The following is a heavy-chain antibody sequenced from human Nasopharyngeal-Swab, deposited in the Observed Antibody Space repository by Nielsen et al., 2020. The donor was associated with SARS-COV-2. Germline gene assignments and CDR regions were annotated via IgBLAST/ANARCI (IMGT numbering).Heavy chain of an antibody. J-gene: IGHJ6*02. V-gene: IGHV4-38-2*01. CDR2: IHNSGTP. Sequence: WIRQPPGKGLEWIGSIHNSGTPYYIPSLKSRVTISVDTSKNQFSLKMRSVTAADTAVYYCASGPFGPGDSYCYYGLDVWGQGTTVTVSS. CDR3: ASGPFGPGDSYCYYGLDV. D-gene: IGHD3/OR15-3a*01.